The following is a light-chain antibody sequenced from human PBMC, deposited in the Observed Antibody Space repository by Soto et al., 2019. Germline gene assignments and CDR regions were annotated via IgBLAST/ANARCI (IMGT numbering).Light chain of an antibody. V-gene: IGKV1-27*01. CDR2: AVS. CDR1: QGISNY. Sequence: DIQMTQSPSSLSASVGDRVTITCRASQGISNYLAWCQQKPGRVPKLLICAVSTLQSGVPSRFSGSGSGTIFTLTISGLQPEVVEIFYCKKYKGAPQPFGKGTKV. J-gene: IGKJ1*01. CDR3: KKYKGAPQP.